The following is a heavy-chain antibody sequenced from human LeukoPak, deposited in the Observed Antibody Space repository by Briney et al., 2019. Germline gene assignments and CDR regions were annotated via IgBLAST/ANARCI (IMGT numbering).Heavy chain of an antibody. CDR3: AKDDGELYFDY. D-gene: IGHD3-10*01. CDR2: IYSGGST. CDR1: GITVSNSY. V-gene: IGHV3-66*01. Sequence: GGSLRLSCAASGITVSNSYMNWVRKAPGKGLEWVSGIYSGGSTYYADSVKGRFIISRDNSKNTLFLQMNSLRAEDTAVYYCAKDDGELYFDYWGQGTLVTVSS. J-gene: IGHJ4*02.